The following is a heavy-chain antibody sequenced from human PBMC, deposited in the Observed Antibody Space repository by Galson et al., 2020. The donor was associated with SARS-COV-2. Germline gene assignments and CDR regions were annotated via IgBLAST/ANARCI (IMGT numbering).Heavy chain of an antibody. V-gene: IGHV3-23*01. CDR3: AKGGMGITMIVVVITTHDAFDI. CDR1: GFTSRRYA. D-gene: IGHD3-22*01. CDR2: ISGSGGST. J-gene: IGHJ3*02. Sequence: LTCAASGFTSRRYAMSSVRQAPGTGLEWVSAISGSGGSTYYAHSVKGRFTISRDNSKNTLYLQMNSLRAEDTAVYYCAKGGMGITMIVVVITTHDAFDIWGQGTMVTVSS.